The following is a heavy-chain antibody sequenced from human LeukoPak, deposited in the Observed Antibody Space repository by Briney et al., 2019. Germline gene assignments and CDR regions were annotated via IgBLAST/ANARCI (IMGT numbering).Heavy chain of an antibody. CDR1: GGSISSGDYY. Sequence: SQTLSLTCTVSGGSISSGDYYWSWTRQPPGKGLEWIGYIYYSGSTYYNPSLKSRVTISVDTSKNQFSLKLSSVTAADTAVYYCARTIFGVVNSVAFDIWGQGTMVTVSS. CDR3: ARTIFGVVNSVAFDI. CDR2: IYYSGST. V-gene: IGHV4-30-4*08. D-gene: IGHD3-3*01. J-gene: IGHJ3*02.